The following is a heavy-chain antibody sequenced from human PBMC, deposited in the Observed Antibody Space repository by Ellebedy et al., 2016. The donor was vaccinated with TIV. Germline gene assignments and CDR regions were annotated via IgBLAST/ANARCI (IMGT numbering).Heavy chain of an antibody. CDR1: GGTFSSYA. CDR3: ATGYSYDYWYFDL. D-gene: IGHD5-18*01. CDR2: IIPILGIA. V-gene: IGHV1-69*04. J-gene: IGHJ2*01. Sequence: AASVKVSCKASGGTFSSYAISWARQAPGQGLEWMGRIIPILGIANYAQNFQGRVTITADKSTSTAYMELSSLRSEDTAVYYCATGYSYDYWYFDLWGRGTLVPVSS.